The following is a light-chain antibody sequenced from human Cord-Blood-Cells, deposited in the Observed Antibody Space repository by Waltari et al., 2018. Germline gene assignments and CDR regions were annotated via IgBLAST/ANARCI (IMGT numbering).Light chain of an antibody. V-gene: IGLV2-18*02. CDR1: SSHVGSYNR. Sequence: QSALTQPSSVSGSPGQSVTISCTGTSSHVGSYNRVVWYQQPPGTAPKLMIYEVSNRPAGVPDRFSGSKSGNTASLTMSGLQAEDEADYYGSSYTSSSTLVFGGGTKLTV. CDR2: EVS. CDR3: SSYTSSSTLV. J-gene: IGLJ3*02.